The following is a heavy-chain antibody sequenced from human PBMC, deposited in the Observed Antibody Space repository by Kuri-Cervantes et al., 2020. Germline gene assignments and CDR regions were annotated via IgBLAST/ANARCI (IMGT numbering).Heavy chain of an antibody. CDR2: IYYSGST. Sequence: SETLSLTCTVSGGSISSSSYYWGWIRQPPGKGLEWIGSIYYSGSTYYNPSLKSRVTISVDTPKNQFSLKLSSVTAADTAVYYCASHIIVVVPAAQDGWFDPWGQGTLVTVSS. V-gene: IGHV4-39*01. D-gene: IGHD2-2*01. CDR1: GGSISSSSYY. CDR3: ASHIIVVVPAAQDGWFDP. J-gene: IGHJ5*02.